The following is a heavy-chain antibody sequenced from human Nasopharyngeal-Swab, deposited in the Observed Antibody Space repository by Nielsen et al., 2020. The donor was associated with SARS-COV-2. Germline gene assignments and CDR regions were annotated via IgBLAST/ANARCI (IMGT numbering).Heavy chain of an antibody. J-gene: IGHJ6*03. Sequence: SVKVSCKASGGPFSSYAISWVRQAPGQGLEWMGGIIPIFGTANYAQKFQGRVTITADESTSTAYMELSSLRSEDTAVYYCALGATGYYYMDFWGKGTTVTVSS. V-gene: IGHV1-69*13. CDR1: GGPFSSYA. CDR2: IIPIFGTA. CDR3: ALGATGYYYMDF. D-gene: IGHD1-26*01.